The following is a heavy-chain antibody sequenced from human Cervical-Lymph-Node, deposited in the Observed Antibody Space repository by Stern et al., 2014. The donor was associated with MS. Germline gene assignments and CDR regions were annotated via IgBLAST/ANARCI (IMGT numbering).Heavy chain of an antibody. D-gene: IGHD2-2*01. CDR3: ARKGAIVPAAIENWFDS. CDR1: GGSISTGGYF. Sequence: QVQLQESGPGLVKPSQTLSLTCTVSGGSISTGGYFWSWIRQHPGKGLEWIGFIYHSGGPYYNPSLKSRVTISVDTSKNQVYLKLSSVTAADTAVYYCARKGAIVPAAIENWFDSWGQGTLVTVSS. V-gene: IGHV4-31*03. CDR2: IYHSGGP. J-gene: IGHJ5*01.